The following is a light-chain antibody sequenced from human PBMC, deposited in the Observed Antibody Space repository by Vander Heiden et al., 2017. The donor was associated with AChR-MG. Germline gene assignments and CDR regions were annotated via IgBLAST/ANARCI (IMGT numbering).Light chain of an antibody. CDR2: DAS. V-gene: IGKV3-11*01. CDR1: QSVRSY. J-gene: IGKJ4*01. CDR3: QQRSNWPPT. Sequence: ETVLTQSPATLSLSPGERATLSCRASQSVRSYLAWYQLNPGQAPRLLIYDASKRATGIPASFSGSGSATDFTLTISSLEPEDFAVYYCQQRSNWPPTFGGGTKVEIK.